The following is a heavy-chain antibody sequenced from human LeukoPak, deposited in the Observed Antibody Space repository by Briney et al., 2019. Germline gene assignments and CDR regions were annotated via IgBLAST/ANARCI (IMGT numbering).Heavy chain of an antibody. Sequence: PSETLSLTCTVSGDSINSRSYYWAWIRQPPGKGLEWIGSIYHSESTYYNPSLKSRVTISLDTSKNQFSLRLSSLTAADTAVYYCARDRLSLGAFDIWGQGTMVTVSS. CDR2: IYHSEST. CDR3: ARDRLSLGAFDI. D-gene: IGHD7-27*01. CDR1: GDSINSRSYY. V-gene: IGHV4-39*07. J-gene: IGHJ3*02.